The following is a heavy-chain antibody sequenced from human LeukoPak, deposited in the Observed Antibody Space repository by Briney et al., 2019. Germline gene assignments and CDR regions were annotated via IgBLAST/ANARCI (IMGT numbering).Heavy chain of an antibody. J-gene: IGHJ5*02. CDR3: ARGSHWYPVGGWGDWFDP. V-gene: IGHV3-30-3*01. D-gene: IGHD6-19*01. CDR2: ISYDGSNK. Sequence: GGSLRLSCAASGFTFSSYAMHWVRQAPGKGLEWVAVISYDGSNKYYADSVKGRFTISRDNSKNTLYLQMNSLRAEDTAVYYCARGSHWYPVGGWGDWFDPWGQGTLVTVSS. CDR1: GFTFSSYA.